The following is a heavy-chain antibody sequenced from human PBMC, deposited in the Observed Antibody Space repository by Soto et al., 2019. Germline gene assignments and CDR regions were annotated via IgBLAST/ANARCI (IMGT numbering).Heavy chain of an antibody. CDR1: GGSFSSYY. J-gene: IGHJ4*02. V-gene: IGHV4-34*01. D-gene: IGHD2-21*02. CDR2: IDHSGST. CDR3: ARGPPREVVTASYFDY. Sequence: SETLSLTCAIYGGSFSSYYWSWIRQPPGKGLEWIGEIDHSGSTNYNPPLKSRVTISVDTSKNQFSLKLGSVTAADTAVYYCARGPPREVVTASYFDYWGQGTLVTVSS.